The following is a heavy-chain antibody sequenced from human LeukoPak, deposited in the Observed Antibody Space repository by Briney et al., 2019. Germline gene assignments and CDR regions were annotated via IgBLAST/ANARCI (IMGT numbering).Heavy chain of an antibody. Sequence: GGSLRLSCAASGFTVSSNYMTLVRQAPGKGLEWGSVIYSGGSTYYADSVKGRFTISRDNSKNTLYLQMNSLRAEDTAVYYCASTVSGFGELNYWGQGTLVTVSS. V-gene: IGHV3-66*02. CDR2: IYSGGST. J-gene: IGHJ4*02. D-gene: IGHD3-10*01. CDR3: ASTVSGFGELNY. CDR1: GFTVSSNY.